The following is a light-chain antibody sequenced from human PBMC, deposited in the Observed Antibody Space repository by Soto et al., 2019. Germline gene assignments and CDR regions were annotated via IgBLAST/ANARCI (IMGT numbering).Light chain of an antibody. V-gene: IGLV2-8*01. CDR2: EVS. Sequence: QSALSQPPSASGSPGQSVTISCTGTSSDVGGYNYVSWYQQHPGKAPKLMIYEVSKRPSGVPDRFSGSKSGNTASLTVSGLQADDDSDYYCSSYAGSNTVVFGEGTKVTV. CDR1: SSDVGGYNY. CDR3: SSYAGSNTVV. J-gene: IGLJ2*01.